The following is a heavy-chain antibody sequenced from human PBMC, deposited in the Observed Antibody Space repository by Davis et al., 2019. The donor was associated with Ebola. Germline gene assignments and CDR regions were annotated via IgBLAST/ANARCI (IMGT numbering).Heavy chain of an antibody. CDR1: DFRFSNYA. CDR2: ISGAGYNT. Sequence: GESLKISCAASDFRFSNYAMNWVRQGPGQGLEWVSGISGAGYNTYHADSVKGRFTISRDNSKNTLYLQMNSLRAEDTAVYYCARGGYNHGFDIWGQGTMVTVSS. D-gene: IGHD1-14*01. V-gene: IGHV3-23*01. CDR3: ARGGYNHGFDI. J-gene: IGHJ3*02.